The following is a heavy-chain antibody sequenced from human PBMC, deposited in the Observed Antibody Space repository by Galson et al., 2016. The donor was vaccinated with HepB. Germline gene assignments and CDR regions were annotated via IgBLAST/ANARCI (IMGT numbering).Heavy chain of an antibody. Sequence: SLRLSCAASGFTFSFYSLNWVRQAPGKGLEWVSSITSTSTYRYYADSVKGRFTISTDNAKNALYLEMNSLRVADTAVFYCARRMSPTGSCDYWGQGTLVTDSS. J-gene: IGHJ4*02. CDR2: ITSTSTYR. V-gene: IGHV3-21*01. CDR1: GFTFSFYS. CDR3: ARRMSPTGSCDY. D-gene: IGHD1-1*01.